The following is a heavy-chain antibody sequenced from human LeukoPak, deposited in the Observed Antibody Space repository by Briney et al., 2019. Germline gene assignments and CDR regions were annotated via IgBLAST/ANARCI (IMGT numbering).Heavy chain of an antibody. V-gene: IGHV3-30*02. Sequence: GGSLRLSCAASGFTFSSYGMHWVRQAPGKGLEWVAFIWYDGSKQYYADSVKGRLTISRDNSKNTLYLQMNSLRAEDTAVYYCAKDLALYYYDSSGPDYWGQGTLVTVSS. CDR3: AKDLALYYYDSSGPDY. D-gene: IGHD3-22*01. J-gene: IGHJ4*02. CDR2: IWYDGSKQ. CDR1: GFTFSSYG.